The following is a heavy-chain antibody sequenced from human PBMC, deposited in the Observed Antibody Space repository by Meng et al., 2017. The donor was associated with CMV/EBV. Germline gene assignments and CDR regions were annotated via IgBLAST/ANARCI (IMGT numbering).Heavy chain of an antibody. CDR2: IIPIFGTA. D-gene: IGHD3-3*01. J-gene: IGHJ5*02. V-gene: IGHV1-69*13. CDR1: GGTFSSYA. Sequence: SVKVSCKASGGTFSSYAISWVRQAPGQGLEWMGGIIPIFGTANYAQKFQGRVTITADGSTSTAYMELSSLRSEDTAVYYCARDKGRITIFGVVDNNWFDPWGQGTLVTVSS. CDR3: ARDKGRITIFGVVDNNWFDP.